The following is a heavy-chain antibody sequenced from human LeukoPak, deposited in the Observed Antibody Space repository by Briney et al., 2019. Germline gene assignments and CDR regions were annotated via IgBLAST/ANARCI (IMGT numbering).Heavy chain of an antibody. CDR1: GFTFSSYA. CDR3: ARETLKDDY. Sequence: PGGSLRLSCAASGFTFSSYAMHWVRQAPGKGLEWVAVISYDGSNKYYADSVKGRFTISRDNSKNTLYLQMNSLRAEDTAVYYCARETLKDDYWGQGTLVTVPS. V-gene: IGHV3-30-3*01. J-gene: IGHJ4*02. CDR2: ISYDGSNK.